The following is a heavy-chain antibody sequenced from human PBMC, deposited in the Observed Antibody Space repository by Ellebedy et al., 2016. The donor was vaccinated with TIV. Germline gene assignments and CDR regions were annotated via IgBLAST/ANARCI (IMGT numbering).Heavy chain of an antibody. D-gene: IGHD7-27*01. V-gene: IGHV3-74*01. CDR1: GFTFSSYS. CDR3: ARDHPLGIENFDY. Sequence: GESLKISCAASGFTFSSYSMNWVRQAPGKGLVWVSRINSDGSSTSYADSVKGRFTISRDNAKNTLYLQMNSLRAEDTAVYYCARDHPLGIENFDYWGQGTLVTVSS. J-gene: IGHJ4*02. CDR2: INSDGSST.